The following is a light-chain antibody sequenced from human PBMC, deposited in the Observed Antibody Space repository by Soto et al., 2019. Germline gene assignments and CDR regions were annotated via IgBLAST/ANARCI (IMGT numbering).Light chain of an antibody. Sequence: EIVLTQSPGTLSLSPGERATLSCRASQSVSSDYFAWYQQKRGQAPRLLIYGASNRATGIPDRFSGSGSGTDLTLTISRLEPGDFAVYYCQQYVRPPWTFGQGTKVEIK. V-gene: IGKV3-20*01. CDR2: GAS. J-gene: IGKJ1*01. CDR3: QQYVRPPWT. CDR1: QSVSSDY.